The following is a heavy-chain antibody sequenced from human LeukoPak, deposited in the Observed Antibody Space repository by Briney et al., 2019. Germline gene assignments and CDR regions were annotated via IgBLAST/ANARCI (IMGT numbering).Heavy chain of an antibody. CDR3: AREALTGYDSSGYQR. D-gene: IGHD3-22*01. Sequence: GASVKVSCKASGYTFTGYYMHWVRQAPGQGLEWMGWINPNSGGTNYAQKFQGRVTMTRDTSISTAYMELSRLRSDDTAVYYCAREALTGYDSSGYQRWGQGTLVTVPS. J-gene: IGHJ4*02. CDR2: INPNSGGT. V-gene: IGHV1-2*02. CDR1: GYTFTGYY.